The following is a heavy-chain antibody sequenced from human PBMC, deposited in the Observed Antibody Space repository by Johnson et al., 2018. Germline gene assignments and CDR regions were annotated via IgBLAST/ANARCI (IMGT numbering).Heavy chain of an antibody. Sequence: VQLVQAGGGLVEPGESLRLSCAASGFMFSSYSMNWVRQTPGKGLEWVSCISSTSSYVYYADSVKGRFTISRDNAKNSLFLQLSSLRADDTAFYYCARGPAGRDGYNWDAFDIWGQGTMVTVSS. CDR2: ISSTSSYV. D-gene: IGHD5-24*01. J-gene: IGHJ3*02. CDR3: ARGPAGRDGYNWDAFDI. V-gene: IGHV3-21*01. CDR1: GFMFSSYS.